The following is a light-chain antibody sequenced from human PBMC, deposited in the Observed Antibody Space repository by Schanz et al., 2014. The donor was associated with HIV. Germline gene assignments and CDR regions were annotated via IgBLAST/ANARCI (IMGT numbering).Light chain of an antibody. CDR2: EAS. J-gene: IGKJ1*01. Sequence: DIQMTQSPSTLSASVGDRVTLTCRASQSVSSFLNWYQQKPGKAPKLLINEASSLQSGVPSRFSGSGSGTEFTLTISGLQPDDFATYYCQQYNTLSRTFGPGTKVE. V-gene: IGKV1-5*03. CDR3: QQYNTLSRT. CDR1: QSVSSF.